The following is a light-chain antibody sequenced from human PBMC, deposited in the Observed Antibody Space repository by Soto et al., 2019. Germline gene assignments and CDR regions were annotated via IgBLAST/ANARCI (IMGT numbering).Light chain of an antibody. CDR1: QGVRRN. CDR3: QQYDKWPRT. CDR2: GAS. J-gene: IGKJ1*01. Sequence: EIVMTQSPSSLSASAGERATLSCRASQGVRRNLAWYQQKPGQAPKLLIYGASTRDTGVPARFSGSGSGTEFTLTISNLQSEDFAVYHCQQYDKWPRTFGQGTKVDI. V-gene: IGKV3-15*01.